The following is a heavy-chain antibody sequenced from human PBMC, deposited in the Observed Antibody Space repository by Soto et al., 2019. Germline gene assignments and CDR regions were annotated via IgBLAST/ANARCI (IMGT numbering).Heavy chain of an antibody. CDR1: GGTFSSYA. CDR2: IIPIFGTA. D-gene: IGHD5-12*01. J-gene: IGHJ4*02. CDR3: ASTGGDGYNSAYFDY. Sequence: SVKVSCKASGGTFSSYAISWVRQAPGQGLEWMGGIIPIFGTANYAQKFQGRVTITADKSTSTAYMELSSLRSEDTAVYYCASTGGDGYNSAYFDYWGQGTLVTVYS. V-gene: IGHV1-69*06.